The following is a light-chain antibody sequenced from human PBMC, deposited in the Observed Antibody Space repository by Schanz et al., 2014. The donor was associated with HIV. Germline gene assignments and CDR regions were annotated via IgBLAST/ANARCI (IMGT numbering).Light chain of an antibody. CDR1: SSDIGGYNY. CDR3: SSYAATSNVL. V-gene: IGLV2-8*01. Sequence: HSALTQPASVAGSPGQSITIACTGTSSDIGGYNYVSWYQQHPGKAPKLMIYEVSKRPSGVPDRFSGSKSGNTASLTVSGLQAEDEADYYCSSYAATSNVLFGGGTKLTVL. CDR2: EVS. J-gene: IGLJ3*02.